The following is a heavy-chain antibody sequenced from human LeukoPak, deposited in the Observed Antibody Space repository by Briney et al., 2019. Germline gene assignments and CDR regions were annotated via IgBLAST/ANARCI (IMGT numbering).Heavy chain of an antibody. Sequence: ASETLSLTCAVYGGSFSGYYWSWIRQPPGKGLEWIGEINHSGSTNYNPSLNSRVAISIDTSKNQFSLKLNSLTAADTAVYYCARATWNGYMFDYWGQGSLVTVTS. V-gene: IGHV4-34*01. CDR1: GGSFSGYY. J-gene: IGHJ4*02. CDR3: ARATWNGYMFDY. CDR2: INHSGST. D-gene: IGHD5-24*01.